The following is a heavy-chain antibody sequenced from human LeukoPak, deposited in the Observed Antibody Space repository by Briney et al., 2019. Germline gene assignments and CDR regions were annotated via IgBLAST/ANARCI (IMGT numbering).Heavy chain of an antibody. CDR1: GGSISSGGYY. J-gene: IGHJ4*02. V-gene: IGHV4-31*03. Sequence: SQTLSLTCTVSGGSISSGGYYWSWIRQHPGKGLEWIGYIYYSGSTHYNPSLKSRVTISVDTSKNQFSLKLSSVTAADTAVYYCASSVVPAAYYFDYWGQGTLVTVSS. CDR3: ASSVVPAAYYFDY. CDR2: IYYSGST. D-gene: IGHD2-2*01.